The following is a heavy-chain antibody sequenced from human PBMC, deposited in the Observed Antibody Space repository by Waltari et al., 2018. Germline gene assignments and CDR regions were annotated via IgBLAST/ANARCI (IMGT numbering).Heavy chain of an antibody. D-gene: IGHD3-16*01. V-gene: IGHV4-39*01. CDR2: ISYSVRA. J-gene: IGHJ4*02. CDR3: ATKGESSASGFDY. Sequence: QLQLQESGPGLVKPSETLSFTCTVPGGSISSSSYYWGWIRQPPGQGLEWVGGISYSVRATKDPSGTSGGTMSVDTSRNQYCLKLRSGTEADTAVDYCATKGESSASGFDYWGQGTLVTVSS. CDR1: GGSISSSSYY.